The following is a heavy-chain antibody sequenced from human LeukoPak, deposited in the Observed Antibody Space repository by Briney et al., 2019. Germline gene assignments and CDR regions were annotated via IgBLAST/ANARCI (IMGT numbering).Heavy chain of an antibody. D-gene: IGHD6-19*01. V-gene: IGHV4-59*01. J-gene: IGHJ3*02. CDR2: IYYSGST. CDR1: GGSIRSYY. Sequence: SESLSLTCTVSGGSIRSYYWSWIRQPPGKGLEWIGYIYYSGSTNYNPSLKSRVTISVDTSKNQFSLKLSSVTAADTAVYYCAREPSSGWYEDAFDIWGQGTMVTVSS. CDR3: AREPSSGWYEDAFDI.